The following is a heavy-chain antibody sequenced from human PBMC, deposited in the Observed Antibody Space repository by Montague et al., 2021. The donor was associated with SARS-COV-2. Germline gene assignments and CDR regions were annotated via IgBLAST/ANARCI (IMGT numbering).Heavy chain of an antibody. J-gene: IGHJ3*02. CDR1: GDSISSYY. CDR2: AYYVPSTNSANT. V-gene: IGHV4-59*01. D-gene: IGHD3-10*01. Sequence: SETLSLTCSVSGDSISSYYYNWIRQTPGKGLEWIGYAYYVPSTNSANTHSNPSLKRRVTISLDTSENQFSLKLSSVTAADTAVYYCARTWRCVQSYGLDIWGQGTTVTVSS. CDR3: ARTWRCVQSYGLDI.